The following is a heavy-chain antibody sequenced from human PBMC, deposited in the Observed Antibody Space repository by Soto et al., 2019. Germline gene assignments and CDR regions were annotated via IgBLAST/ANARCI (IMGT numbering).Heavy chain of an antibody. Sequence: QVQLVQSGTEVKQPGSSVRISCRSGGDTFSSYTVSWVRQTPGQGLEWMGRIIAVLGVTNYSRKFKGRMTITADKSKHAAHIELSSLKSKDTSRYYWTRRRYCGVDCYTQYYCGVDVWGQGTSVIFSS. J-gene: IGHJ6*02. CDR2: IIAVLGVT. D-gene: IGHD2-21*02. CDR1: GDTFSSYT. V-gene: IGHV1-69*02. CDR3: TRRRYCGVDCYTQYYCGVDV.